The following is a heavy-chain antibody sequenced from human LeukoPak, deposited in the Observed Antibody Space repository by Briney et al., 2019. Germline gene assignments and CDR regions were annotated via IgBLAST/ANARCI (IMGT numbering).Heavy chain of an antibody. CDR3: ASKTTVGWWFDP. CDR1: GGTFSSYA. Sequence: SVKVSCKASGGTFSSYAISWVRQAPGQGLEWMGGIIPIFGTANYAQKFQGRVTITTDESTSTAYMELSSLRSEDTAVYYCASKTTVGWWFDPWGQGTLVTVSS. D-gene: IGHD4-11*01. CDR2: IIPIFGTA. J-gene: IGHJ5*02. V-gene: IGHV1-69*05.